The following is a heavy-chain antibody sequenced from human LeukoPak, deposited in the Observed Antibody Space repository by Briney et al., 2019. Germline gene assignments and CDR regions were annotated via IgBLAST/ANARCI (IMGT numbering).Heavy chain of an antibody. CDR1: GGTFSRHA. J-gene: IGHJ3*02. V-gene: IGHV1-69*13. CDR2: IIPMFATA. Sequence: ASVKVSCKASGGTFSRHAFSWVRQAPGQGLEWMGGIIPMFATANYAQKFQGRVTITADESTSTAYMELSSLRSEDTAVYYYARGAYRYDSSAYSWSIWGQGTMVTVSS. D-gene: IGHD3-22*01. CDR3: ARGAYRYDSSAYSWSI.